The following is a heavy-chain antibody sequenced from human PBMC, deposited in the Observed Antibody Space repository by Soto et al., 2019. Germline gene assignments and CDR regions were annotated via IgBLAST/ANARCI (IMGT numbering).Heavy chain of an antibody. CDR2: ISYDGSNK. D-gene: IGHD2-21*02. Sequence: PGGSLRLSCAASGFTFSSYGMHWVRQAPGKGLEWVAVISYDGSNKYYADSVKGRFTISRDNSKNTLYLQMNSLRAEDTAVYYCAKDRTLWWLLIFRDYWGQGTLVTVSP. CDR3: AKDRTLWWLLIFRDY. CDR1: GFTFSSYG. V-gene: IGHV3-30*18. J-gene: IGHJ4*02.